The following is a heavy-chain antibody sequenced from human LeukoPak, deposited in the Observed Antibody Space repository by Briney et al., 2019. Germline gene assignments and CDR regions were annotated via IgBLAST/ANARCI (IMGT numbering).Heavy chain of an antibody. Sequence: SQTLSPTCAVSGGSISSGGYSWSWIRQPPGKGLEWIGYIYHSGSTYYSPSLKSRVTISVDRSKNQFSLKLSSVTAADTAVYYCARGIRFLAFDPWGQGTLVTVSS. V-gene: IGHV4-30-2*01. CDR1: GGSISSGGYS. CDR2: IYHSGST. CDR3: ARGIRFLAFDP. D-gene: IGHD3-3*01. J-gene: IGHJ5*02.